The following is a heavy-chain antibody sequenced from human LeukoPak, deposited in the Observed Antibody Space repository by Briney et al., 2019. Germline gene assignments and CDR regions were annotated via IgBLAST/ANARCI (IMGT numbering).Heavy chain of an antibody. CDR1: EFIFSDYA. V-gene: IGHV3-23*01. CDR2: IDKTTYPT. D-gene: IGHD3-10*01. J-gene: IGHJ4*02. CDR3: ARDLYGSGSYSWGY. Sequence: PGGSLRLSCAASEFIFSDYAMGWVRQAPGKGLEWVSTIDKTTYPTFYADSVKGRFTISRDNSKNTLYLQMNSLRAEDTAVYYCARDLYGSGSYSWGYWGQGTLVTVSS.